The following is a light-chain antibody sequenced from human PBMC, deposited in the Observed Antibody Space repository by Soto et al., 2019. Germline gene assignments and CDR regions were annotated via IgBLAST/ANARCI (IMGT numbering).Light chain of an antibody. CDR2: YDN. CDR3: QVWDSSSDLRVV. J-gene: IGLJ2*01. CDR1: NIGSKS. V-gene: IGLV3-21*04. Sequence: SYELTQPPSVSVAPGKSARITCGGNNIGSKSVHWYQQKQGQAPVLVIYYDNDRPSGIPERFSGSNSGNTATLTISRVEAGDEADYYCQVWDSSSDLRVVFGGGTKLTVL.